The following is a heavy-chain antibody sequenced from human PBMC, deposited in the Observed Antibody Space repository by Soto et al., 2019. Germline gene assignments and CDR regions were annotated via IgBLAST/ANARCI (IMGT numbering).Heavy chain of an antibody. Sequence: SETLSLTCTVSGGSISSSSYYWGWIRQPPGKGLEWIGSMYYSGSTYYNPSLKSRVTISVDTSKNQFSLKLSSVTAADTAVYYCARHSGGGYDFMSGKYYYYYMDVWGKGTTVTVSS. D-gene: IGHD5-12*01. CDR3: ARHSGGGYDFMSGKYYYYYMDV. CDR2: MYYSGST. V-gene: IGHV4-39*01. J-gene: IGHJ6*03. CDR1: GGSISSSSYY.